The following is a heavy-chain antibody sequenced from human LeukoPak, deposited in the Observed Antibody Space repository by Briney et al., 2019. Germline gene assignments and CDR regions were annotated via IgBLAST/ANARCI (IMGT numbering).Heavy chain of an antibody. J-gene: IGHJ4*02. V-gene: IGHV4-31*03. CDR3: ARLSGYLYYFDY. CDR1: GGSISSGGYY. Sequence: SETLSLTCTVSGGSISSGGYYWSWIRQHPGKGLEWIGYIYYSGSTYYNPSLESRVTISVDTSKNQFSLKLSSVTAADTAVYYCARLSGYLYYFDYWGQGTLVTVSS. D-gene: IGHD3-22*01. CDR2: IYYSGST.